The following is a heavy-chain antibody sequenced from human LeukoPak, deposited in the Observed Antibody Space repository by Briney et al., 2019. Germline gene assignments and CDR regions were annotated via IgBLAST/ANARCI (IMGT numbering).Heavy chain of an antibody. CDR3: ASGMRVGPNI. V-gene: IGHV3-48*04. D-gene: IGHD1-26*01. CDR2: ISSSSDTI. CDR1: GFTFGPYT. J-gene: IGHJ4*02. Sequence: GASLRLSCAASGFTFGPYTMNWVRQAPGKGLEWFSYISSSSDTIYYADSVKGRFTISRDNAKNSLYLQMNSLRAEGTAVYYCASGMRVGPNIWGQGTLVTVSS.